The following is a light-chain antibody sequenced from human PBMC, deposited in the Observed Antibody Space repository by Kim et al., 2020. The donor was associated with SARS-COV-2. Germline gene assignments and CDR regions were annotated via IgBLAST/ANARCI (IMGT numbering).Light chain of an antibody. V-gene: IGKV3-15*01. Sequence: EIVMTQSPATLSVSPGERATLSCRASQSIGSNLAWYQQKPGQAPRLLIYGASTRATGIPARFTVSGSGTEFTLTISSLQSEDFALYYCQQFNSWPRTFGQGTKVDIK. J-gene: IGKJ1*01. CDR1: QSIGSN. CDR3: QQFNSWPRT. CDR2: GAS.